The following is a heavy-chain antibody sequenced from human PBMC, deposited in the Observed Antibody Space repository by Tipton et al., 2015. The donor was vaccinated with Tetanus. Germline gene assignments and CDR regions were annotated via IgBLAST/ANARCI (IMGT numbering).Heavy chain of an antibody. Sequence: TLSLTCTVSDESISSSSYYWGWIRHHPGKDLEWIGYIYQTGTTYYNPSLKGRVTISMDRSNTQFSLRLDSLTAADTAVYYCARAAGFLGLTHDFWGRGTLVSVSS. CDR2: IYQTGTT. V-gene: IGHV4-30-4*08. CDR1: DESISSSSYY. CDR3: ARAAGFLGLTHDF. D-gene: IGHD2/OR15-2a*01. J-gene: IGHJ4*02.